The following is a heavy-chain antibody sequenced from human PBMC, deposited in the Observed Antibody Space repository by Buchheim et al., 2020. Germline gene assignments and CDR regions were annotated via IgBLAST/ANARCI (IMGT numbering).Heavy chain of an antibody. CDR2: IFPRDSDT. V-gene: IGHV5-51*07. J-gene: IGHJ4*02. CDR1: EYSFPSYW. CDR3: ARHRSLQYLDY. D-gene: IGHD3-16*02. Sequence: EVQLVQSGAEVKKPGESLKISCKGSEYSFPSYWIGWVHQMPGKGLEWMGIIFPRDSDTRYSPSFQGRVTISVDTSINTAYLQWSSLEASDTAIYYCARHRSLQYLDYWGQGTL.